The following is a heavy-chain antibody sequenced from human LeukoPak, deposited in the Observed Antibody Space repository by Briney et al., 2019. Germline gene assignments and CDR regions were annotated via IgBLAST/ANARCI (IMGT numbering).Heavy chain of an antibody. Sequence: ASVKVSCKASGGTFSSYAISWVRQAPGQGLEWMGGIIPIFGTANYAQKFQGRVTITADESTSTAYMELSSLRSEDTAVYYCARDQGGSDVAGLNYWGQGTLVTGSS. V-gene: IGHV1-69*01. CDR2: IIPIFGTA. CDR3: ARDQGGSDVAGLNY. CDR1: GGTFSSYA. D-gene: IGHD6-19*01. J-gene: IGHJ4*02.